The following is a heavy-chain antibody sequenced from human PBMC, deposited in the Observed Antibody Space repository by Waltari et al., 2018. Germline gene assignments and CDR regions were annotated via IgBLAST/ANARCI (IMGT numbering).Heavy chain of an antibody. CDR3: ARYVQVAAAGPSGYYGMDV. CDR2: TYYRTKWYN. D-gene: IGHD6-13*01. CDR1: GDSVPSNTAA. J-gene: IGHJ6*02. V-gene: IGHV6-1*01. Sequence: QVQLQQSGPGLVKPSQTLSLTCAISGDSVPSNTAAWHWIRQSPSRGLEWLGRTYYRTKWYNDYAVSVKSRITINPDTSKNQFSLQLNSVTPEDTAVYYCARYVQVAAAGPSGYYGMDVWGQGTTVTVSS.